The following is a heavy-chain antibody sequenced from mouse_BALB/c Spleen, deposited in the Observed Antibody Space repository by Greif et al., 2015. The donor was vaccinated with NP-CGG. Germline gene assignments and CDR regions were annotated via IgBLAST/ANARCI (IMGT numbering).Heavy chain of an antibody. CDR1: GFNIKDTY. V-gene: IGHV14-3*02. CDR2: IDPANGNT. Sequence: VQLKDSGAELVKPGASVKLSCTASGFNIKDTYMHWVKQRPEQGLEWIGRIDPANGNTKYDPKFQGKATITADTSSNTAYLQLSSLTSEDTAVYYCARGHYRSHYYAMDYRGQGTSVTVSS. J-gene: IGHJ4*01. CDR3: ARGHYRSHYYAMDY. D-gene: IGHD2-14*01.